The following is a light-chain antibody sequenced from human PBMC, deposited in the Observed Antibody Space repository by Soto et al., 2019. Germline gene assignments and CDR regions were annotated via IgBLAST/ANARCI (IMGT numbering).Light chain of an antibody. CDR1: QNVRSN. CDR2: GAS. V-gene: IGKV3-15*01. CDR3: QQYTSWRT. Sequence: VMTPSPASLSVSPGKGDTLKCRASQNVRSNLVWYQQRPGQPPRLLMYGASTRATGIPARFSGSSSGTEFTLTFNSLQSEDFAVYYCQQYTSWRTFGQGTKVDI. J-gene: IGKJ1*01.